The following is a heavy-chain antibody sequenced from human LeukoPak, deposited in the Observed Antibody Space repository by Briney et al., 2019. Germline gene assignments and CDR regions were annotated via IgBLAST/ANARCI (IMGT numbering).Heavy chain of an antibody. CDR3: ARGGMTTSPPYYFDY. D-gene: IGHD5-24*01. Sequence: GASVKVSCQASGGTFSRSAISWLRQAPGQGLEWMGGIIPVFGRGDYAQKFQGRVTITADESTRTAHMELISLRSEDTGVYYCARGGMTTSPPYYFDYWGQGTLVTVSS. CDR1: GGTFSRSA. CDR2: IIPVFGRG. V-gene: IGHV1-69*13. J-gene: IGHJ4*02.